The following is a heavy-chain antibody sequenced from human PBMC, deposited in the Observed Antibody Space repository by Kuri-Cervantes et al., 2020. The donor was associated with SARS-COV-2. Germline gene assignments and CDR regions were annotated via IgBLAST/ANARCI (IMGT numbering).Heavy chain of an antibody. Sequence: GESLKISCAASGFTFSSYSMNWVRQAPGKGLEWVANIKQDGSEKYYVDSVKGRFTISRDNAKNSLYLQMNSLRAEDTAVYYCARAPLSHSNAQPFWFDYWGQGTLVTVSS. CDR3: ARAPLSHSNAQPFWFDY. V-gene: IGHV3-7*01. D-gene: IGHD4-11*01. CDR1: GFTFSSYS. J-gene: IGHJ4*02. CDR2: IKQDGSEK.